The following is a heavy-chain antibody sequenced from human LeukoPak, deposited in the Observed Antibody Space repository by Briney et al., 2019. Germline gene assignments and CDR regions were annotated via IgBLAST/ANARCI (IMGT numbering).Heavy chain of an antibody. CDR2: IYTSGST. D-gene: IGHD7-27*01. J-gene: IGHJ4*02. CDR1: GGSISSGTSY. CDR3: ARDLWGLDY. Sequence: SETLSLTCTVSGGSISSGTSYWSWIRQPAGRGLEWIGRIYTSGSTNYNPSLKSRVTISVDTSKNQFSLKLTSVTAADTAMYYCARDLWGLDYWGQGALVTVSS. V-gene: IGHV4-61*02.